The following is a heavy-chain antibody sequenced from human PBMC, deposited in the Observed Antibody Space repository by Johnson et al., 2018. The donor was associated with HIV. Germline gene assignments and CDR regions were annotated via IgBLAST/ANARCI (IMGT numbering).Heavy chain of an antibody. V-gene: IGHV3-30-3*01. Sequence: QVLLVESGGGVVQPGRSLRLSCAASGFTFSSYAMHWVRQAPGKGLEWVAGISYAGSNKSYADSVTGRFPISRDNSKNTLYLQMNSLRAEDTAVYYCASCESDSSGRGAFDIWGQGTMVTVSS. CDR2: ISYAGSNK. CDR1: GFTFSSYA. CDR3: ASCESDSSGRGAFDI. D-gene: IGHD3-22*01. J-gene: IGHJ3*02.